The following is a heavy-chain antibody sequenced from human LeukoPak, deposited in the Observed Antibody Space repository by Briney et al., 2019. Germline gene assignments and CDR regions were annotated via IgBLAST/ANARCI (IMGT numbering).Heavy chain of an antibody. CDR3: ARLTGSGWYACDY. V-gene: IGHV4-39*01. Sequence: PSETLSLTCTVSGDSISSRSYYWGWIRQPPGKGLEWIGSIYYGGSTYFNPSLKSRVTISVDTSKNQFSLRLSSVTAADAAVYYCARLTGSGWYACDYWGQGTLVTVSS. CDR2: IYYGGST. CDR1: GDSISSRSYY. D-gene: IGHD6-19*01. J-gene: IGHJ4*02.